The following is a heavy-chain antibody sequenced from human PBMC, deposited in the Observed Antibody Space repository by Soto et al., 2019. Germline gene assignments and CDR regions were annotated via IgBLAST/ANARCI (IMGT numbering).Heavy chain of an antibody. V-gene: IGHV1-69*13. CDR1: GGTFSSYA. Sequence: SVKVSCKASGGTFSSYAISCVRPAAAQGLEWMGGLIPIFGTANYAQKFQGRVTITADESTSTAYMELSSLRSEDTAVYYCARDRYVYCSSTSCYTFNYYYGMDVWGQGTTVTVSS. D-gene: IGHD2-2*02. J-gene: IGHJ6*02. CDR3: ARDRYVYCSSTSCYTFNYYYGMDV. CDR2: LIPIFGTA.